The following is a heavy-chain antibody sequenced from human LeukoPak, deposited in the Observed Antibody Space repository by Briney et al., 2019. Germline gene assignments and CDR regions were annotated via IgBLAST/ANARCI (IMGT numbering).Heavy chain of an antibody. CDR2: IYHSGST. CDR1: GGSISSSNW. V-gene: IGHV4-4*02. J-gene: IGHJ6*03. D-gene: IGHD2-2*01. Sequence: SETLSLTCAVSGGSISSSNWWSWVRQPPGKGLEWIGEIYHSGSTNYNPSLKSRVTISVDRSKNQFSLKLSSVTAADTAVYYCARAVVVPAATPYSYYYYMDVWGKGTTVTVSS. CDR3: ARAVVVPAATPYSYYYYMDV.